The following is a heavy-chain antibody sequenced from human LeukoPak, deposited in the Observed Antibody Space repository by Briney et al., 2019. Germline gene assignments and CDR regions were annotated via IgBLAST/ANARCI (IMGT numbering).Heavy chain of an antibody. V-gene: IGHV3-43*02. J-gene: IGHJ3*01. CDR1: GFTFQDYA. D-gene: IGHD3-10*01. CDR3: TKVADSGSYYRAFEL. CDR2: ISGDGDTT. Sequence: GGSLRLSCAASGFTFQDYAMHWVRQAPGKGLECVTLISGDGDTTSYTDSVKGRFTVYRDNSKNSLYLRMDSLTTEDTGLYYCTKVADSGSYYRAFELWGQGTMVTVSS.